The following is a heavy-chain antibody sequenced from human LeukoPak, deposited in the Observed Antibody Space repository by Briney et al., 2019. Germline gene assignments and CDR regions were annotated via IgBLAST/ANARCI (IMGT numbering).Heavy chain of an antibody. CDR3: ARGESGYSYGFGQYYFDY. CDR1: GFTFSDYY. V-gene: IGHV3-11*04. D-gene: IGHD5-18*01. CDR2: ISSSGSTI. J-gene: IGHJ4*02. Sequence: GGSLRLSCAASGFTFSDYYMSWIRQAPGKGLEWVSYISSSGSTIYYADSVKGRFTISRDNSKNTLYLQMNSLRAEDTAVYYCARGESGYSYGFGQYYFDYWGQGTLVTVSS.